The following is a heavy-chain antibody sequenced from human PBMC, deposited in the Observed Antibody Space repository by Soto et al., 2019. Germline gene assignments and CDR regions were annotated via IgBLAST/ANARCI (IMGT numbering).Heavy chain of an antibody. J-gene: IGHJ6*03. D-gene: IGHD6-6*01. CDR1: GFTFGSYA. V-gene: IGHV3-23*04. CDR3: ARGRFPSAPRRPLDYYFMDV. CDR2: ISGGGSGS. Sequence: VQLVESGGGLVQPGGSLRLSCAASGFTFGSYAMTWVRQAPGKGLDWVSGISGGGSGSYYSDSVEARFTISRDDPKNLLYLQMNTLRAEDTAVYFWARGRFPSAPRRPLDYYFMDVWGNGTTITVSS.